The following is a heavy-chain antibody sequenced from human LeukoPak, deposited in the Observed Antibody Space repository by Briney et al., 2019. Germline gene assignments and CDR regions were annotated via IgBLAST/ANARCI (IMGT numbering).Heavy chain of an antibody. D-gene: IGHD2-2*01. CDR3: ASSGLPAAPLDY. V-gene: IGHV1-46*01. CDR1: GYTFTSYY. Sequence: GASVKVSCKASGYTFTSYYMHWVRQAPGQGLEWMGIINPSGGSTSYAQKLQGRVTMTRDTSTSTVYMELSSLRSEDTAVYYCASSGLPAAPLDYWGQGTLVTVSS. CDR2: INPSGGST. J-gene: IGHJ4*02.